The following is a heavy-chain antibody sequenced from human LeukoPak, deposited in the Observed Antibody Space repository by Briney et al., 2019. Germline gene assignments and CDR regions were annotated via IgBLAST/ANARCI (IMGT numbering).Heavy chain of an antibody. CDR1: GYSISSSNW. CDR3: ARFGSGWHYFDY. CDR2: IYYSGST. J-gene: IGHJ4*02. Sequence: PSETLSLTCAVSGYSISSSNWWGWIRQPPGKGLEWIGYIYYSGSTNYNPSLKSRVTISVDTSKNQFSLKLSSVTAADTAVYYCARFGSGWHYFDYWGQGTLVTVSS. D-gene: IGHD6-19*01. V-gene: IGHV4-28*01.